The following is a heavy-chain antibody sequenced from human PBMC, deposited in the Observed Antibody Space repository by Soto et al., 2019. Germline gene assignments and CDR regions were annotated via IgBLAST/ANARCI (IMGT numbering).Heavy chain of an antibody. J-gene: IGHJ4*01. Sequence: GGSLRLSCAASGFTFSSYSMNWVRQAPGKGLEWVSYISSSSSTIYYADSVKGRFTISRDNAKNSLYLQMNSLRDEDTAVYYCSRVFQGFGESLPFDYWGHGTLVTVSS. D-gene: IGHD3-10*01. CDR1: GFTFSSYS. V-gene: IGHV3-48*02. CDR2: ISSSSSTI. CDR3: SRVFQGFGESLPFDY.